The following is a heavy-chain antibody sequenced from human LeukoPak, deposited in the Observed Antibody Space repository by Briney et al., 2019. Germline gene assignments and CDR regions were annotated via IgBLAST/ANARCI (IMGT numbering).Heavy chain of an antibody. CDR1: GYTFTGYY. CDR3: ARDRGSSSWYLAEYFQH. D-gene: IGHD6-13*01. V-gene: IGHV1-2*02. Sequence: GASVKVSCKASGYTFTGYYMHWVRQAPGQGLEWMGWINPNSGGTNYAQRFQGRVTMTRDTSISTAYMELSRLRSDDTAVYYCARDRGSSSWYLAEYFQHWGQGTLVTVSS. J-gene: IGHJ1*01. CDR2: INPNSGGT.